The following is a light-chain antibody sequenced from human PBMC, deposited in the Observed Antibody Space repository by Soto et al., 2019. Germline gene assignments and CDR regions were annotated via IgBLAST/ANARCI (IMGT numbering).Light chain of an antibody. J-gene: IGKJ5*01. V-gene: IGKV3-11*01. CDR3: QQRSNWIT. CDR2: DAS. Sequence: EMVLTQSQGTLSLSPGERATLSCRASQSVSSNLAWYQQKPGQAPRLLIYDASNRATGIPARLSGSGSGTDFTLTISSLEPEDFAVYYCQQRSNWITFGQGTRLEIK. CDR1: QSVSSN.